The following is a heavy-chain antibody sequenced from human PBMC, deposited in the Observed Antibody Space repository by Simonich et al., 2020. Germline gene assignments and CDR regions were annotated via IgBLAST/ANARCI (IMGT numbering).Heavy chain of an antibody. CDR3: ARDTSYYGSGSYYFDY. CDR1: GFTFSSYS. J-gene: IGHJ4*02. D-gene: IGHD3-10*01. Sequence: GGGLVNPGGSLRLSCAASGFTFSSYSMNWVRQAPGKGLEWVSSISSSSSYIYYADSVKGRFTISRDNAKNSLYLQMNSLRAEDTAVYYCARDTSYYGSGSYYFDYWGQGTLVTVSS. CDR2: ISSSSSYI. V-gene: IGHV3-21*01.